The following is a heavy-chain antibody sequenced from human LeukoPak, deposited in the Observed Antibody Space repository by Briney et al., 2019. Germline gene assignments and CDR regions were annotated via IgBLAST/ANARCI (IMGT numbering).Heavy chain of an antibody. Sequence: ASETLSLTCTVSGGSISSSSYYWGWIRQPPGKGLEWIGSIYYSGSTYYNPSLKSRVTISVDTSKNQFSLKLGSVTAADTAVYYCARFWDSSSSGVDYWGQGTLVTVSS. J-gene: IGHJ4*02. D-gene: IGHD6-6*01. CDR3: ARFWDSSSSGVDY. CDR2: IYYSGST. CDR1: GGSISSSSYY. V-gene: IGHV4-39*01.